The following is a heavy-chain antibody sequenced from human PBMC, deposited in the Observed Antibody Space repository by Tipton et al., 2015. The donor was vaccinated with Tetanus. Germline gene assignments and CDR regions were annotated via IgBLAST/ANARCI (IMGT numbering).Heavy chain of an antibody. J-gene: IGHJ4*02. CDR1: GGSFSGYY. D-gene: IGHD1-20*01. CDR3: ARGRYNWNYVDY. CDR2: INHSGST. Sequence: TLSLTCAVYGGSFSGYYWSWIRQPPEKGLEWIGEINHSGSTNYNPSLKSRVTISVDTSKNQFSLKLSSVTAADTAVYYCARGRYNWNYVDYWGQGTLVTVSS. V-gene: IGHV4-34*01.